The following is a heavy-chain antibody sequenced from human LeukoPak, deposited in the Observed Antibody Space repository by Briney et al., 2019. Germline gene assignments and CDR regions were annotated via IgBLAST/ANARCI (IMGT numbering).Heavy chain of an antibody. CDR2: ISSNGGST. CDR1: VFTFSSYA. Sequence: GGSLRLSCAASVFTFSSYAMHWVRQAPGKGLEYVSAISSNGGSTYYANSVKGRFTISRDNSKNTLYLQMGSLRAEDMAVYYCARDSRGSGLHPDYWGQGTLVTVSS. V-gene: IGHV3-64*01. J-gene: IGHJ4*02. D-gene: IGHD3-10*01. CDR3: ARDSRGSGLHPDY.